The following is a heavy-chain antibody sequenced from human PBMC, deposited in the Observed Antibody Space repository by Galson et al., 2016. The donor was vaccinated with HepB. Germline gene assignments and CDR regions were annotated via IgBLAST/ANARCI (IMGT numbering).Heavy chain of an antibody. CDR3: ASSPAPRGDYFYFDY. J-gene: IGHJ4*02. Sequence: QVQLQESGPGLVKPSQTLSLTCTVSGGSISSGDYYWTWIRQHPGKALEWIGYIYYSGSTYYNPSLKRRVTISVDTSTDPGSLHLTSVTAADTAVHYCASSPAPRGDYFYFDYWGQGTLVTVSS. CDR2: IYYSGST. CDR1: GGSISSGDYY. V-gene: IGHV4-30-4*08. D-gene: IGHD4-17*01.